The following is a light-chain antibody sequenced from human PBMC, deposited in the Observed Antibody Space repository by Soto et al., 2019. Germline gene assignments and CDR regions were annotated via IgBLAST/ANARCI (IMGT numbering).Light chain of an antibody. CDR2: GAS. J-gene: IGKJ1*01. CDR3: QQYDSSPWT. V-gene: IGKV3-20*01. Sequence: EIVLTQSPGTLSLSPGARATLSCRASQSVSSSYLAWYQQKPGQAPRLLIYGASSRATGIPDRFSGSGSGTDFTLTISRLEPEDFAVYSCQQYDSSPWTFGQGTKVEI. CDR1: QSVSSSY.